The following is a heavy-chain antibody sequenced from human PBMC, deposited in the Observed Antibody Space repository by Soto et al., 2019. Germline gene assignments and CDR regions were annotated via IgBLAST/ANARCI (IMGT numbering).Heavy chain of an antibody. J-gene: IGHJ4*02. D-gene: IGHD2-21*02. CDR2: INAGNGNT. Sequence: QVQLVQSGAEEKKPGASVKVSCKASGYTFTSYAMHWVRQAPGQRLEWMGWINAGNGNTKYSQKFQGGVTITRDTSVSTAYMGLSSLRSEDTAVYYCARSIVVVTALDYWGQGTLVTVSS. CDR3: ARSIVVVTALDY. V-gene: IGHV1-3*05. CDR1: GYTFTSYA.